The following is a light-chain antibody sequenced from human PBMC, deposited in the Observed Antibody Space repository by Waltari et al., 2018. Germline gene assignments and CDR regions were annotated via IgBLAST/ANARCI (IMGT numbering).Light chain of an antibody. V-gene: IGLV3-19*01. J-gene: IGLJ1*01. CDR3: YSRDSSGDHLRV. Sequence: SSELTQDPAVSVALGQKVRITCQGDSLRGYYARWYQQKPGQAPVLVIYGKNNRPSGIPDRFSGSSSGNTASLTITGAQAEDEAEYYCYSRDSSGDHLRVFGAGTKVTVL. CDR2: GKN. CDR1: SLRGYY.